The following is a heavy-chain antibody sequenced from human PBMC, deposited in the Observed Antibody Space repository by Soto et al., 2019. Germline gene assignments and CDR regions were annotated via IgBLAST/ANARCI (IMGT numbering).Heavy chain of an antibody. J-gene: IGHJ4*02. CDR1: GYTFTSYD. V-gene: IGHV1-8*01. CDR3: ARGSYSSRWPFDF. D-gene: IGHD6-13*01. CDR2: LNPNSGNT. Sequence: QVQLVQSGAEVKKPGASVKVSCKASGYTFTSYDINWVRQATGQGLEWMGWLNPNSGNTGYAQKFQGRVTMTRNTSISTDYMELSSLRSEETAVYYCARGSYSSRWPFDFWGQGTLVTVSS.